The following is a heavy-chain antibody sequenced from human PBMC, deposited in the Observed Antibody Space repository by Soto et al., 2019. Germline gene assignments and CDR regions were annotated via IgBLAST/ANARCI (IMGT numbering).Heavy chain of an antibody. V-gene: IGHV3-48*03. D-gene: IGHD3-22*01. CDR3: ARDPDSSGNYFDY. CDR2: ISSSGSTI. J-gene: IGHJ4*02. CDR1: GFTFSSYG. Sequence: PGGSLRLSCAASGFTFSSYGMNWVRQAPGKGLEWVSYISSSGSTIYYADSVKGRFTISRDNAKNSLYLQMNSLRAEDTAVYYCARDPDSSGNYFDYWGQGTLVTVSS.